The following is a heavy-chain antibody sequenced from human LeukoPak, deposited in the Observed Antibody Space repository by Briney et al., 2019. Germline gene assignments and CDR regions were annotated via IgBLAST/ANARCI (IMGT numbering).Heavy chain of an antibody. CDR1: GFTFSSFW. Sequence: GGSLRLSCAASGFTFSSFWMSWVRQAPGKRLEWVANIKQDGSEKYYIDSVKGRFTISRDSAKMSLDLQMNSLRAEDTALYYCATTGHSSSWYYFDYWGRGTLVTVSS. J-gene: IGHJ4*02. D-gene: IGHD6-13*01. CDR2: IKQDGSEK. V-gene: IGHV3-7*01. CDR3: ATTGHSSSWYYFDY.